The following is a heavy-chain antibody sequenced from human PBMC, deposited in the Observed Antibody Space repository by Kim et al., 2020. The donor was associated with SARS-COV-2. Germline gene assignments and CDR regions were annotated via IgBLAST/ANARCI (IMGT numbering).Heavy chain of an antibody. V-gene: IGHV6-1*01. D-gene: IGHD6-19*01. Sequence: SDYAVSVKSRITIHPYTSKNQFSLQLTSVTPEDTAFYYCVRYSGWYYFDYWGQGTLVTVSS. CDR2: S. CDR3: VRYSGWYYFDY. J-gene: IGHJ4*02.